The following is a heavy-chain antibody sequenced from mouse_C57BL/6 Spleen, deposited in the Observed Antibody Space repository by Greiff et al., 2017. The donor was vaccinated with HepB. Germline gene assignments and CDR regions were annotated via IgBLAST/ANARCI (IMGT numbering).Heavy chain of an antibody. Sequence: VKLMESGAELVRPGASVTLSCKASGYTFTDYEMHWVKQTPVHGLEWIGAIDPETGGTAYNQKFKGKAILTADKSSSTAYMELRSLTSEDSAVYYCTLYYDYDLDYWGQGTTLTVSS. V-gene: IGHV1-15*01. J-gene: IGHJ2*01. CDR3: TLYYDYDLDY. CDR2: IDPETGGT. D-gene: IGHD2-4*01. CDR1: GYTFTDYE.